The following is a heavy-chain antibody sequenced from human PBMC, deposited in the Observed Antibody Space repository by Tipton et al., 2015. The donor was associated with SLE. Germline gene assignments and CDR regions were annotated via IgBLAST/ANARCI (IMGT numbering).Heavy chain of an antibody. V-gene: IGHV4-39*07. CDR1: GGSINTNTHS. CDR2: IYYSGYT. D-gene: IGHD3-3*01. CDR3: ARDRHDFWGRHLSEEINWFDP. J-gene: IGHJ5*02. Sequence: TLSLTCTVSGGSINTNTHSWGWIRQPPGKGLEWIGHIYYSGYTFYNPSLQSRVTLSLDSAKNQFSLKLTSVTAADTAVYFCARDRHDFWGRHLSEEINWFDPWGQGSLVIVS.